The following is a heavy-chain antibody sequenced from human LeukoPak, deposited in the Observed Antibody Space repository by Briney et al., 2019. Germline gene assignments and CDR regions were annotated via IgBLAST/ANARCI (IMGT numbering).Heavy chain of an antibody. CDR2: IYHSGST. CDR1: GGSISSGGYY. CDR3: ARARGAGAIDF. D-gene: IGHD6-25*01. Sequence: SETLSLTCTVSGGSISSGGYYWSWIRQPPGKGLEWIGYIYHSGSTYYNPSLKSRVTISVDTSKNQFSLKVRSVTAADTAVYYCARARGAGAIDFWGQGTRVTVSS. J-gene: IGHJ4*02. V-gene: IGHV4-30-2*01.